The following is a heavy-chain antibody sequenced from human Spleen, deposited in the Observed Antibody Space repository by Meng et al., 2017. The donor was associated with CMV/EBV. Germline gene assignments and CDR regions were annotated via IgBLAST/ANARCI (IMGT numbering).Heavy chain of an antibody. CDR2: IDNNDGRST. D-gene: IGHD3-10*01. CDR3: AKDRESITMVRGVIHRLGFDY. V-gene: IGHV3-74*01. CDR1: GFTGXNYW. J-gene: IGHJ4*02. Sequence: EVQLVESXXXXVXXGGSLILSCGVSGFTGXNYWMHWVRQRSGKGLEWVSRIDNNDGRSTSYADSVRGRFTISRDNAKNTLYLQMDSLRVEDTAVYYCAKDRESITMVRGVIHRLGFDYWGQGTLGTVSS.